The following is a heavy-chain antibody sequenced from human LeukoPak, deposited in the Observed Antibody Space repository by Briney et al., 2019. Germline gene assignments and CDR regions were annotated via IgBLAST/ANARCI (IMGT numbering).Heavy chain of an antibody. D-gene: IGHD3-3*01. J-gene: IGHJ4*02. CDR2: ISYDGSNK. V-gene: IGHV3-30*18. CDR3: AKDLRLRFLEWATMDY. Sequence: GRSLRLSCAASGFTFSSYGMHWVRQAPGKELEWVAVISYDGSNKYYADSVKGRFTISRDNSKNTLYLQMNSLRAEDTAVYYCAKDLRLRFLEWATMDYWGQGTLVTVSS. CDR1: GFTFSSYG.